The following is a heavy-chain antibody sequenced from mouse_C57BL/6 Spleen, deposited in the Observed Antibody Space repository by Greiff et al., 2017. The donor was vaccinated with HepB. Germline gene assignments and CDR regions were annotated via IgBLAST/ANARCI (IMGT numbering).Heavy chain of an antibody. CDR3: ARNRDWYFDV. CDR1: GYSITSGYY. J-gene: IGHJ1*03. Sequence: EVQVVESGPGLVKPSQSLSLTCSVTGYSITSGYYWNWIRQFPGNKLEWMGYISYDGSNNYNPSLKNRISITRDTSKNQFFLKLNSVTTEDTATYYCARNRDWYFDVWGTGTTVTVSS. CDR2: ISYDGSN. V-gene: IGHV3-6*01.